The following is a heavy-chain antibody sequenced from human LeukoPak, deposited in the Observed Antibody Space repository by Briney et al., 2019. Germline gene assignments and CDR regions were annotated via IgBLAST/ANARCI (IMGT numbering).Heavy chain of an antibody. CDR3: ARLTTVTSYYYYYMDV. V-gene: IGHV4-59*01. CDR2: IYYSGNT. Sequence: SETLSLTCTVSGGSISNNYWSWIRQPPGKGLEFIGYIYYSGNTNYKPSLKSRVTISMDTSKNQLSLKLTSVTAADTAVYYCARLTTVTSYYYYYMDVWGKGTTVTISS. J-gene: IGHJ6*03. CDR1: GGSISNNY. D-gene: IGHD4-17*01.